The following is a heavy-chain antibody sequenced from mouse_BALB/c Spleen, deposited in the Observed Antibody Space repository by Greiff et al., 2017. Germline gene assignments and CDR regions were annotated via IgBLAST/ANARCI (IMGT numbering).Heavy chain of an antibody. J-gene: IGHJ2*01. CDR3: ARDGAITTATRGFDY. Sequence: EVKLMESGGGLVKPGGSLKLSCAASGFTFSSYAMSWVRQSPEKRLEWVAEISSGGSYTYYPDTVTGRFTISRDNAKNTLYLEMSSLRSEDTAMYYCARDGAITTATRGFDYWGQGTTLTVSS. CDR1: GFTFSSYA. D-gene: IGHD1-2*01. V-gene: IGHV5-9-4*01. CDR2: ISSGGSYT.